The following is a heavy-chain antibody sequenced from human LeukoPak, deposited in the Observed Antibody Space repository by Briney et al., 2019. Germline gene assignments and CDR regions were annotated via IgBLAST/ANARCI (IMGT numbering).Heavy chain of an antibody. CDR1: GGSISGYH. Sequence: KPSETLSLTCTVSGGSISGYHWSWIRQPAGEGLEWIGYIYDSGSTDYNPSLRSRVTVSVDTSKNKFSLKLSSVTAADTAVYYCARLARGNRYGPYDYWGQGTLVTVSS. J-gene: IGHJ4*02. D-gene: IGHD5-18*01. CDR2: IYDSGST. V-gene: IGHV4-59*08. CDR3: ARLARGNRYGPYDY.